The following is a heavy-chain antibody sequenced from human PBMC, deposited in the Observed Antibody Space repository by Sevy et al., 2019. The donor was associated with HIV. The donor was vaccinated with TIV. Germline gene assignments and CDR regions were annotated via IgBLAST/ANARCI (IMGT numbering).Heavy chain of an antibody. V-gene: IGHV5-51*01. CDR2: IYPRDCDT. CDR1: GYKFTTYW. Sequence: GESLKISSKASGYKFTTYWIGWVRQMPGKGLEWMGMIYPRDCDTRYSPSFQGQVTISADTSINTAYLQWSSLKASDTAMYFCARHVDMTTLIGGLYYFDSWGQGTLVTVFS. D-gene: IGHD4-4*01. J-gene: IGHJ4*02. CDR3: ARHVDMTTLIGGLYYFDS.